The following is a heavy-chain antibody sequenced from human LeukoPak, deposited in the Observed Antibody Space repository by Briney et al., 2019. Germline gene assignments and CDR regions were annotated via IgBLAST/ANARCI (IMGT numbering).Heavy chain of an antibody. CDR2: IYHSGST. J-gene: IGHJ4*02. D-gene: IGHD3-3*01. CDR1: GYSISSGFY. Sequence: SETLSLTCAVSGYSISSGFYWGWIRPPPGKGLEWIGTIYHSGSTYCNPSLKSRVTISVDTSKNQFSLKLSSVTAADTAVYYCARHGFWSGYNYVLDYWGQGTLVTVSS. V-gene: IGHV4-38-2*01. CDR3: ARHGFWSGYNYVLDY.